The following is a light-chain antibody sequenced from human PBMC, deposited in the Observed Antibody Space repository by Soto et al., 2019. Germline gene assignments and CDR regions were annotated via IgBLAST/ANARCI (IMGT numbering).Light chain of an antibody. V-gene: IGKV1-5*03. CDR3: QQYNRYWT. CDR1: ENINSR. J-gene: IGKJ1*01. CDR2: KAS. Sequence: DIQMTQSPSTLSASVGDRVTITCRASENINSRLAWYQQKPGKAPKLLIYKASTLQGGVPSRFSGSGSGTEFTLTISSLQPDDFATYYCQQYNRYWTFGQGTKVDI.